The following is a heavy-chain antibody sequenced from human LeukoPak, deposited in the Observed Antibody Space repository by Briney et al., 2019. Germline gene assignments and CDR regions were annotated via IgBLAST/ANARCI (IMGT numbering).Heavy chain of an antibody. CDR2: INPNSGGT. D-gene: IGHD3-16*02. J-gene: IGHJ4*02. Sequence: GASVKVSCKAPGYTFTGYYMHWVRQAPGLGLEWMGWINPNSGGTNYAQKFQGRVTMTRDTSISTAYMELSRLRSDDTAVYYCARDLHSDYVWGSYRSVTQGYWGQGTLVTVSS. CDR1: GYTFTGYY. CDR3: ARDLHSDYVWGSYRSVTQGY. V-gene: IGHV1-2*02.